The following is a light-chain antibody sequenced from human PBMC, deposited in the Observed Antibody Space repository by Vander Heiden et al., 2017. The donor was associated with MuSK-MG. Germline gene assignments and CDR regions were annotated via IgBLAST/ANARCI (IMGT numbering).Light chain of an antibody. CDR2: AAS. CDR1: PRICNL. V-gene: IGKV1-39*01. Sequence: DIQITQSPSSLSASLLDRVTITRRATPRICNLLNWYQQKPGEAPKLLIYAASSVPSSAPSRFSGSGSGTDFTLTISSLQPEDFATYCHQHSYSPIASFGGGTKVEIK. J-gene: IGKJ4*01. CDR3: QHSYSPIAS.